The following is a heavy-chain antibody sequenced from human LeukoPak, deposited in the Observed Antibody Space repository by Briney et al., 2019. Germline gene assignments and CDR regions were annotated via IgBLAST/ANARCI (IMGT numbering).Heavy chain of an antibody. CDR3: ARQQPSFDF. Sequence: GGSLRLSCAASGFXFGGYDINWVRQAPGKGLQWVSYISASGGIIYYADSVKGRFTISRDNAKNSLYLQMSSLRAEDTAIYYCARQQPSFDFWGQGILVTVSS. CDR2: ISASGGII. V-gene: IGHV3-48*03. J-gene: IGHJ4*02. CDR1: GFXFGGYD. D-gene: IGHD6-13*01.